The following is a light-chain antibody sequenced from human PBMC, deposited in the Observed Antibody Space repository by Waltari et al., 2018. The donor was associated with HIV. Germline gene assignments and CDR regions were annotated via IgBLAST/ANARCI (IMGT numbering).Light chain of an antibody. V-gene: IGKV3-20*01. Sequence: EIVLTQSPGTLSLSPGERATLSCRASQSVRSASLAWYQQKPGQAPRLLIYVASSRAPGIPDRFSGSGAVTDFILTISRLEPEDCAVYYCQQYAASPLTFGGGTKVEIK. CDR2: VAS. J-gene: IGKJ4*01. CDR3: QQYAASPLT. CDR1: QSVRSAS.